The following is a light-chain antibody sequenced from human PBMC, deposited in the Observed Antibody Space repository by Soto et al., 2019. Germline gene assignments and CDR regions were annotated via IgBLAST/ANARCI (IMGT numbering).Light chain of an antibody. Sequence: QSVLTQPPSVSAAPGQKVTISCSGSSSNIGNNYVSWYQQLPRTAPKLLISDNNNRPSGIPDRFSGSKSGTSATLGITGLQTGDEADYFCGTWDSSLSAVVFGGGTKVTVL. CDR3: GTWDSSLSAVV. J-gene: IGLJ2*01. V-gene: IGLV1-51*01. CDR1: SSNIGNNY. CDR2: DNN.